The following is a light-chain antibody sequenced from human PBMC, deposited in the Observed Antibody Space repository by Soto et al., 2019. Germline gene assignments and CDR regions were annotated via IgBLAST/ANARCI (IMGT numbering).Light chain of an antibody. Sequence: QSVLAQPASVSGSPGQSITISCTGASGYVGTYSLVSWYQQHPGKAPKVVIYEGHKRPSGVPDRFSGSTSVNTASLTIYGLQTDDEADYYCCLYVGATTYVFGGGTKVTVL. CDR1: SGYVGTYSL. V-gene: IGLV2-23*01. CDR3: CLYVGATTYV. CDR2: EGH. J-gene: IGLJ1*01.